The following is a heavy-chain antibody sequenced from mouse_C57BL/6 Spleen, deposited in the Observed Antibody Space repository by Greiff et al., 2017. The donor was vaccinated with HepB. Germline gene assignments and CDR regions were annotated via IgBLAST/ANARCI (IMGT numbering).Heavy chain of an antibody. Sequence: QVHVKQSGAELVRPGASVTLSCKASGYTFTDYEMHWVKQTPVHGLEWIGAIDPETGGTAYNQKFKGKAILTADKSSSTAYMELRSLTSEDSAVYYCTNAQATPFAYWGQGTLVTVSA. J-gene: IGHJ3*01. V-gene: IGHV1-15*01. CDR2: IDPETGGT. CDR1: GYTFTDYE. CDR3: TNAQATPFAY. D-gene: IGHD3-2*02.